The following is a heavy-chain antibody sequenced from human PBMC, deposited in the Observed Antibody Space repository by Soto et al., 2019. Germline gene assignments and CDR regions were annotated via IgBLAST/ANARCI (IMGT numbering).Heavy chain of an antibody. CDR2: ISAYNGNT. CDR3: ARDRLPSQGQWLAGFGS. CDR1: GYTFTNFG. D-gene: IGHD6-19*01. Sequence: QVQLVQSGAEVKKPGASVKVSCKASGYTFTNFGISWVRQAPGQGLEWMGWISAYNGNTNYAQKLQGRVTMTTDTTTSTAYMELRSLRSDDTAVYYWARDRLPSQGQWLAGFGSWGQGTLFTVSS. J-gene: IGHJ4*02. V-gene: IGHV1-18*01.